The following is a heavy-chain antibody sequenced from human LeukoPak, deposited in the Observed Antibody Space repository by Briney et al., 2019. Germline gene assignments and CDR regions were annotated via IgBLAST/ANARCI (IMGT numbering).Heavy chain of an antibody. CDR2: IIPIFGTA. Sequence: SVKVSCKASGGTFSSYAISWVRQAPGQGLEWMGGIIPIFGTANYAQKFQGRVTITADESTSTAYMELSSLRSEDTAVYYCARANYYDSSGYPTPFDYWGQGTLVTVSS. CDR1: GGTFSSYA. CDR3: ARANYYDSSGYPTPFDY. D-gene: IGHD3-22*01. V-gene: IGHV1-69*13. J-gene: IGHJ4*02.